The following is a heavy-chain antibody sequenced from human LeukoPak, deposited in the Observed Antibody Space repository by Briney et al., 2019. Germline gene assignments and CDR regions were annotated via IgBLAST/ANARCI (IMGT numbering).Heavy chain of an antibody. J-gene: IGHJ4*02. CDR1: GGSISSGDYY. CDR2: IYYSGST. D-gene: IGHD6-6*01. CDR3: ARGSWSSSIDY. V-gene: IGHV4-30-4*01. Sequence: SETLSLACTVSGGSISSGDYYWSWIRQPPGKGLEYIGYIYYSGSTYYNPSLKSRITISVDTSKNQFSLKLSSVTAADTAVYYCARGSWSSSIDYWGQGTLVTVSS.